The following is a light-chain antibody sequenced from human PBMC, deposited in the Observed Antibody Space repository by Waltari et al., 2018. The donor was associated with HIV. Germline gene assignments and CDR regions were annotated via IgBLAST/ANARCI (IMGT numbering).Light chain of an antibody. J-gene: IGLJ3*02. CDR3: QAWDSSTAV. Sequence: SYDLSQPPSVSVSPGQTATITCSGQNLGDRFASWYQVKAGHSPVLVIFQDSRRPSGIPERFSGSNSGSTATLTISGTQTMDEADYYCQAWDSSTAVFGGGTKVTIL. CDR2: QDS. CDR1: NLGDRF. V-gene: IGLV3-1*01.